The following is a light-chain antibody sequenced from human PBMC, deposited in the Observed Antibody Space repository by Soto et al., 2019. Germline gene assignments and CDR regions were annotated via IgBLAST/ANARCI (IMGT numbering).Light chain of an antibody. V-gene: IGKV3D-20*02. CDR2: NAS. Sequence: EIVMTQSPATLSVSPGERATLSCRASQSVSSSYLAWYQHKPGQAPRLLILNASTRATGIPPRFSGSGSGTDFTLTISRLEPEDFAVYYCQQRRNWPLTFGGGTKVDIK. CDR1: QSVSSSY. J-gene: IGKJ4*01. CDR3: QQRRNWPLT.